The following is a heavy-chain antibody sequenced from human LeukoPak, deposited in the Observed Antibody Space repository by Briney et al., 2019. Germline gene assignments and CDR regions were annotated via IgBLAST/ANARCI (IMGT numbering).Heavy chain of an antibody. J-gene: IGHJ4*02. Sequence: GGSLRLSCAASGFTFDDYAMHWVRQAPGKGLEWVSLISGDGGSTYYADSVKGRFTISRDNAKNTVYLQMNGLRAEDTTVYYCATVSEYWGQGTLVTVSS. CDR3: ATVSEY. CDR1: GFTFDDYA. V-gene: IGHV3-43*02. CDR2: ISGDGGST.